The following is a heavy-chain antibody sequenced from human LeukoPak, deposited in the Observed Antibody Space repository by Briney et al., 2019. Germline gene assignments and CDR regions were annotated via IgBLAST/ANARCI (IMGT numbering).Heavy chain of an antibody. CDR1: GSSVNSDQY. Sequence: SETLSLTCDVSGSSVNSDQYWGWMRHSPGAGLEWIGSVLQTGSPYYNPSLGSRVSLSIDSTKNSFSLRLTSVTAADTAVYYCAMLRLGELSLLANAYDIWGQGTMVIVSS. J-gene: IGHJ3*02. CDR3: AMLRLGELSLLANAYDI. V-gene: IGHV4-38-2*01. D-gene: IGHD3-16*02. CDR2: VLQTGSP.